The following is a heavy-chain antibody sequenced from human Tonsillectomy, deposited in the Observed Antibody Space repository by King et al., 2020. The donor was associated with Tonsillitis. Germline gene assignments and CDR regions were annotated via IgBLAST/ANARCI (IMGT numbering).Heavy chain of an antibody. CDR2: ISSSSTFI. CDR1: GLSFSTHS. CDR3: ARGGGGASKDAFDI. J-gene: IGHJ3*02. Sequence: VQLVESGGGLVKPGGSLRLSCAASGLSFSTHSINWVRQAPGKGLEWVSCISSSSTFIYYADSVRGRFTISRDNAKKSLYLQMNSLRPEDTAVYYCARGGGGASKDAFDIWGQGKIVTVSS. V-gene: IGHV3-21*01. D-gene: IGHD3-16*01.